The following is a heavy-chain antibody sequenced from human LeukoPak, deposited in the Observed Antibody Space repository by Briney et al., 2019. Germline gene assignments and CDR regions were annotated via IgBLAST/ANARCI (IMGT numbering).Heavy chain of an antibody. CDR2: IYSGGST. CDR1: GFTVSSNY. J-gene: IGHJ4*02. Sequence: GGSLRLSCAASGFTVSSNYMSWVRQAPGKGLEWVSVIYSGGSTYYADSVKGRFTISRDNSKNTLYLQMNSLRAEDTAVYYCARNPRVWYYFDYWGQGTLVTVSS. V-gene: IGHV3-53*01. D-gene: IGHD6-19*01. CDR3: ARNPRVWYYFDY.